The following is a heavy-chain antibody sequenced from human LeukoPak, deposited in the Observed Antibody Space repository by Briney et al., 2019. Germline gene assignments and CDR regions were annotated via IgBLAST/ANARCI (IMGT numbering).Heavy chain of an antibody. V-gene: IGHV3-11*01. Sequence: GGSLRLSCAASGFTFSKYYMSWIRQAPGRGLEWISYIVNSGGTTSYADSVQGRFTISSDDAKNSLYLQMNSLRAEDTAVYYCAGGYGSGSYSAWGQGIPVTVSS. CDR2: IVNSGGTT. J-gene: IGHJ5*02. CDR1: GFTFSKYY. CDR3: AGGYGSGSYSA. D-gene: IGHD3-10*01.